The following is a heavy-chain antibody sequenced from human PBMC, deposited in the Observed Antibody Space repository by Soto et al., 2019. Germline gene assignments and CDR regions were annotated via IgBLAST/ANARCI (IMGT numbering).Heavy chain of an antibody. D-gene: IGHD1-26*01. V-gene: IGHV3-30*18. CDR3: AKSLSEPVAPGDYYYYYGMDV. J-gene: IGHJ6*02. CDR1: GFTFSSYG. CDR2: ISYDGSNK. Sequence: GGSLRLSCAASGFTFSSYGMHWVRQAPGKGLEWVAVISYDGSNKYYADSVKGRFTISRDNSKNTLYLQMNSLRAEDTAVYYCAKSLSEPVAPGDYYYYYGMDVWGQGTTVTVSS.